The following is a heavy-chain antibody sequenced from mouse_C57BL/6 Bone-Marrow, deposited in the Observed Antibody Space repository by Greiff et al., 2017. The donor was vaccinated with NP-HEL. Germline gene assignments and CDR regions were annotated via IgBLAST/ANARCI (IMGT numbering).Heavy chain of an antibody. CDR2: IYPGSGST. CDR3: ARGKLGRAMDY. V-gene: IGHV1-55*01. D-gene: IGHD4-1*01. Sequence: VQLQQPGAELVKPGASVKMSCKASGFTFTSYWIPWVKQRPGQGLEWIGDIYPGSGSTNYNQKFKSKAKLTVDTSSSTAYMQLSSLTSEDSAVYYCARGKLGRAMDYWGQGTSVTVSS. J-gene: IGHJ4*01. CDR1: GFTFTSYW.